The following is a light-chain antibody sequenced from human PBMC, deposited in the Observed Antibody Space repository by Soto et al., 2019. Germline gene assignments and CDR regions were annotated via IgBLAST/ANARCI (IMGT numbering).Light chain of an antibody. Sequence: QSLLTQPASASGTPGQRVAISYSGASSNIGSTRANWYRQLPGTAPKLLIYSDNQRPSGVPDRFSGSKSGTSASLAISGLQSEDEADYYCAAWDNSLNGYVFGTGTKVTVL. CDR1: SSNIGSTR. CDR2: SDN. CDR3: AAWDNSLNGYV. J-gene: IGLJ1*01. V-gene: IGLV1-44*01.